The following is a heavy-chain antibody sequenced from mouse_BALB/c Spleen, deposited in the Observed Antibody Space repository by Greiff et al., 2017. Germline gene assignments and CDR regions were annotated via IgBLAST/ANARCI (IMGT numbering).Heavy chain of an antibody. Sequence: EVKLVESGPGLVKPSQSLSLTCTVTGYSITSDYAWNWIRQFPGNKLEWMGYISYSGSTSYNPSLKSRISITRDTSKNQFFLQLNSVTTEDTATYYCARGELGPGAMDYWGQGTSVTVSS. CDR2: ISYSGST. J-gene: IGHJ4*01. D-gene: IGHD3-1*01. CDR3: ARGELGPGAMDY. CDR1: GYSITSDYA. V-gene: IGHV3-2*02.